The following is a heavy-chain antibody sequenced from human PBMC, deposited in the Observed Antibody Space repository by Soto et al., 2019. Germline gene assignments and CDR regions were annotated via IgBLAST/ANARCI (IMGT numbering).Heavy chain of an antibody. CDR2: ISSSSSTI. CDR3: ARADYDFWSGYYYLVHYYYGMDV. D-gene: IGHD3-3*01. J-gene: IGHJ6*02. V-gene: IGHV3-48*02. CDR1: GFTFSSYS. Sequence: LRLSCAASGFTFSSYSMNWVRQAPGKGLEWVSYISSSSSTIYYADSVKGRFTISRDNAKNSLYLQMNSLRDEDTAVYYCARADYDFWSGYYYLVHYYYGMDVWGQGTTVTVSS.